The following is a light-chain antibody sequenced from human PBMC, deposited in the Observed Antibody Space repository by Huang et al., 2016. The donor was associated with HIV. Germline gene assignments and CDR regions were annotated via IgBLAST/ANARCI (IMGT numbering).Light chain of an antibody. CDR1: HNVTNDY. CDR2: GSS. Sequence: EIVLTQSPDTLSLSPGASGALSCRASHNVTNDYLAWYQHKSGQAPRLLIYGSSGRATGTPARFSGSGSGTDFSLTIDTLEPEDVALYYCQQYSSSPWTFGPGTKLEIK. CDR3: QQYSSSPWT. V-gene: IGKV3-20*01. J-gene: IGKJ3*01.